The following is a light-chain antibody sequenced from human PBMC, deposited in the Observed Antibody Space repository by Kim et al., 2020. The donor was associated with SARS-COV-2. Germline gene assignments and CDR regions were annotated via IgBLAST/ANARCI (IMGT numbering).Light chain of an antibody. Sequence: SPGERATLSCRARQSVSSSYLAWYQQKPGQAPRRLIYGVSSRATGIPDRFIGSGSGTDFTLTISRLEPEDFAVYYCQQYGSSQWTFGQGTKVDIK. CDR1: QSVSSSY. V-gene: IGKV3-20*01. CDR3: QQYGSSQWT. CDR2: GVS. J-gene: IGKJ1*01.